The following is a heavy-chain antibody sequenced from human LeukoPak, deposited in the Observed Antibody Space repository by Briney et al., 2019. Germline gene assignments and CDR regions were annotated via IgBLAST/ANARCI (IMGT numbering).Heavy chain of an antibody. D-gene: IGHD3-22*01. CDR1: GGSISSGTYS. CDR3: AAHSSGSSYYFDY. CDR2: IYTSGST. V-gene: IGHV4-61*02. Sequence: PSETLSLTCTVSGGSISSGTYSWSWIRQPAGKGLEWIGRIYTSGSTNYNPSLKSGVTISVDTSKNQFSLKLSSVTAADTAVYYCAAHSSGSSYYFDYWGQGTLVTVSS. J-gene: IGHJ4*02.